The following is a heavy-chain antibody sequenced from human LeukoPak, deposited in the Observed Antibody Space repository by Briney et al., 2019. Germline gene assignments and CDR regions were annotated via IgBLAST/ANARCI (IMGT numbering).Heavy chain of an antibody. CDR3: AREGAVAAY. CDR2: INHSGST. CDR1: GGSISSSSYY. Sequence: SETLSLTCTVSGGSISSSSYYWSWIRQPPGKGLEWIGEINHSGSTNYNPSPKSRVTISVDTSKNQFSLKLSSVTAADTAVYYCAREGAVAAYWGQGTLVTVSS. V-gene: IGHV4-39*07. J-gene: IGHJ4*02. D-gene: IGHD6-19*01.